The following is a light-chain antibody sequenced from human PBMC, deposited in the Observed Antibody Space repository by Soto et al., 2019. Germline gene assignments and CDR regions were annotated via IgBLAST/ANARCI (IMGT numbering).Light chain of an antibody. Sequence: QSALAQPPSASGSPGQSVTISCTGTISDVGGYNYVSWYQQHPGKAPKLIISEVSKRPSGVPDRFSGSKSGNTASLTVSGLQAEDEADYYCTSHAGSNNYVFGTGTKVTVL. V-gene: IGLV2-8*01. CDR2: EVS. CDR3: TSHAGSNNYV. CDR1: ISDVGGYNY. J-gene: IGLJ1*01.